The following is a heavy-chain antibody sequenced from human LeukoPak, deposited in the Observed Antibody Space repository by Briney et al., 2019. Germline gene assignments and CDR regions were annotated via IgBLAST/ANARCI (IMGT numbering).Heavy chain of an antibody. CDR1: GGSISTYY. CDR3: ARIYSSSWFLNWFDP. CDR2: IFYSGST. J-gene: IGHJ5*02. V-gene: IGHV4-59*08. Sequence: PSETLSLTCTVSGGSISTYYWSWIRQPPGKGLEWIGYIFYSGSTNYSPSLKSRVTISVDTSKNQFSLKLNSVTAADTAVYYCARIYSSSWFLNWFDPWGQGTLVTVSS. D-gene: IGHD6-13*01.